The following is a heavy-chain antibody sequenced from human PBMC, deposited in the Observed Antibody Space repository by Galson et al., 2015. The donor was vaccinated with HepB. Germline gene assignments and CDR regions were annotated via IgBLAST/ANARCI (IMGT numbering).Heavy chain of an antibody. J-gene: IGHJ4*02. V-gene: IGHV3-23*01. CDR3: AKDRNYGDYVFDY. D-gene: IGHD4-17*01. CDR1: GFTFSSYV. Sequence: SLRLSCAASGFTFSSYVMGWVRQAPGKGLEWVSTISSDGSRTYYADSVKGRFTISRDNSKNTLYLQMNILRAEDTAVYYCAKDRNYGDYVFDYWGQGTLVTVSS. CDR2: ISSDGSRT.